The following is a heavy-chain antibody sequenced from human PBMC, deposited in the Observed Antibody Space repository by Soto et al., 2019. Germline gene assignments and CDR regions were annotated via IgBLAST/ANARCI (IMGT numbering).Heavy chain of an antibody. V-gene: IGHV3-21*01. CDR3: GGATSREVAVVSADIVGWFDS. D-gene: IGHD2-15*01. CDR2: SSRSGNYT. J-gene: IGHJ5*01. Sequence: GGSLRLSCVGSGFTFSDYSMNWVRQAPGKGLEWIASSSRSGNYTYYADSVKGRFTISRDNAKSSLFLQINSLKAEDSAVYYCGGATSREVAVVSADIVGWFDSWGQGTLVTVSS. CDR1: GFTFSDYS.